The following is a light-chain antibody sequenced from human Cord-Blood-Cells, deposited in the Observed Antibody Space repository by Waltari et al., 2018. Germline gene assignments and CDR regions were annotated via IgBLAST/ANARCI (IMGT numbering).Light chain of an antibody. J-gene: IGKJ3*01. V-gene: IGKV3-11*01. CDR1: QSVSSY. CDR2: DAS. CDR3: QQRSNWPPVT. Sequence: EIVLTQSPATLSLSPGDRATLSCRASQSVSSYLAWYQQKAGQAPRLLIYDASNRATGIPARFSGSGSGTDFTLTISSLEPEDFAVYYCQQRSNWPPVTFGPGTKVDIK.